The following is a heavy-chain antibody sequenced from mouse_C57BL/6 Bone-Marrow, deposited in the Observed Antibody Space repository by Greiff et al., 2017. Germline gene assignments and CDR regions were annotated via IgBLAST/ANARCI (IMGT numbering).Heavy chain of an antibody. CDR3: AKSALDYYGSSYAMDF. V-gene: IGHV1-55*01. J-gene: IGHJ4*01. CDR2: IYPGSGST. D-gene: IGHD1-1*01. Sequence: QVQLQQPGAELVKPGASVKLSCKASGYTFTSYWITWVKQRPGQGLEWIGDIYPGSGSTNYNEKFKSKATLTVDTSSSTAYMQLSSLTSEDSAVYYCAKSALDYYGSSYAMDFEGRGTSVTVTS. CDR1: GYTFTSYW.